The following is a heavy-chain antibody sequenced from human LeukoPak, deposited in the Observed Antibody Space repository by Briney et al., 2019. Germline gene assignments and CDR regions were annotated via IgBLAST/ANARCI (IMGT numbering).Heavy chain of an antibody. CDR2: IWYDGSNK. CDR3: ARAGIVGLYYYYMDV. Sequence: GGSLRLSCAASGFTFSSRGMHWVRQAPGKGLEWVALIWYDGSNKYYADSVKGRFTISRDNSKNTLYLQMDSLRAEDTAVYYCARAGIVGLYYYYMDVWGKGTTVTLSS. CDR1: GFTFSSRG. V-gene: IGHV3-33*01. J-gene: IGHJ6*03. D-gene: IGHD2-21*01.